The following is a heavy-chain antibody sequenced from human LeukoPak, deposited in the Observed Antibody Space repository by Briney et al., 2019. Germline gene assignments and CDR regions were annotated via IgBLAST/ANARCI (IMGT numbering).Heavy chain of an antibody. Sequence: SETLSLTCTVSGGSISSSSYYWGWIRQPPWKGLEWIGSIYYSGSTYYNPSLKSRVTISVDTSKNQFSLKLSSVTAADTAVYYCAKGYSSGWYYFDYWGQGTLVTVSS. J-gene: IGHJ4*02. CDR3: AKGYSSGWYYFDY. CDR2: IYYSGST. V-gene: IGHV4-39*01. CDR1: GGSISSSSYY. D-gene: IGHD6-19*01.